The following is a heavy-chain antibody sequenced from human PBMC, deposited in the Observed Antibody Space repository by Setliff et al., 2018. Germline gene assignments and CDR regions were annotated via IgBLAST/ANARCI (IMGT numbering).Heavy chain of an antibody. Sequence: SETLSLTCTVSGASLRSGSYYWSWIRQPAGKGLEWIGRIYTSGATTYSPSLKSRVSISDDTSKNLLSLTLKSVTAADTAVYYCAKEHVVISYVSNTHQHYGMDVWGQGTTVTVSS. J-gene: IGHJ6*02. V-gene: IGHV4-61*02. D-gene: IGHD2-21*01. CDR1: GASLRSGSYY. CDR2: IYTSGAT. CDR3: AKEHVVISYVSNTHQHYGMDV.